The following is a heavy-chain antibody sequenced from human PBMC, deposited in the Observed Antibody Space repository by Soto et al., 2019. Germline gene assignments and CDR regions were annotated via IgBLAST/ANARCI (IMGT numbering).Heavy chain of an antibody. V-gene: IGHV1-18*01. CDR1: GYTFTSYG. D-gene: IGHD3-10*01. J-gene: IGHJ4*02. CDR2: ISAYNGNT. CDR3: ARNVGSLLWFGELFRPNFDY. Sequence: QVQLVQSGAEVKKPGASVKVSCKASGYTFTSYGISWVRQAPGQGLEWMGWISAYNGNTNYAQKLQGRVTMTTDTSTSTAYMELRSLRSDDTAVYYCARNVGSLLWFGELFRPNFDYWGQGTLVTVSS.